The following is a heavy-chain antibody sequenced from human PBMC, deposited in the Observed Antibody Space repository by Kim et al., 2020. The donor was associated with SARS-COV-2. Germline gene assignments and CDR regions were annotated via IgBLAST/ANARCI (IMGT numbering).Heavy chain of an antibody. Sequence: NSVDGRFTISRDNSKNFLYLQLHSRRGEDTAVYFCAKGLSVAEKGDDFWGQGTLVTVSS. D-gene: IGHD3-10*01. J-gene: IGHJ4*02. CDR3: AKGLSVAEKGDDF. V-gene: IGHV3-23*01.